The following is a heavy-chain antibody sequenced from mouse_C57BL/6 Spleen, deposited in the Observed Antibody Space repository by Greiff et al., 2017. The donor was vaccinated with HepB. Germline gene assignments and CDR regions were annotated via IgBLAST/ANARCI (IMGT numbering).Heavy chain of an antibody. CDR1: GYTFTDYY. CDR2: INTNNGGT. V-gene: IGHV1-26*01. D-gene: IGHD2-1*01. Sequence: EVQLQQSGPELVKPGASVKISCKASGYTFTDYYMNWVKQSHGKSLEWIGDINTNNGGTSYNQKFKGKATLTVDKSSSTAYMELRSLTSEDSAVYYCARLDGNYHYDAMDYWGQGTSVTVSS. CDR3: ARLDGNYHYDAMDY. J-gene: IGHJ4*01.